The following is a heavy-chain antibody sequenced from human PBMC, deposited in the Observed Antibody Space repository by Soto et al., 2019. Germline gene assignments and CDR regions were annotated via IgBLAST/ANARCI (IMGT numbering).Heavy chain of an antibody. CDR1: GFTFSTHA. V-gene: IGHV3-48*02. D-gene: IGHD3-16*01. CDR3: ARDARNADYDY. CDR2: IHGTRSII. J-gene: IGHJ4*02. Sequence: EVQLVESGGGLVQPGGTLRLSCAVSGFTFSTHAMNWVRQAPGKGLEWVAYIHGTRSIIYYADSVKGRFTISRDNAKNSLFLQMDSLRDEDTAVYYCARDARNADYDYWGQGTLVTVSS.